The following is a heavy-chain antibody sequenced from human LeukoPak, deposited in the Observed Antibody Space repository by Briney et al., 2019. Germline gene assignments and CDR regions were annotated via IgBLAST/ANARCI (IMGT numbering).Heavy chain of an antibody. J-gene: IGHJ6*03. CDR2: MNPNSGNT. V-gene: IGHV1-8*01. CDR3: ARGPQWRGDYYYMDI. CDR1: AYTFTIFD. Sequence: ASVTVSFKSSAYTFTIFDINWVRQAPGQGLERMGWMNPNSGNTGYAQKFQGRVSMAMNTSISAAYIELRSLRSEDTAVYYCARGPQWRGDYYYMDIWGKGTTVTVSS. D-gene: IGHD6-19*01.